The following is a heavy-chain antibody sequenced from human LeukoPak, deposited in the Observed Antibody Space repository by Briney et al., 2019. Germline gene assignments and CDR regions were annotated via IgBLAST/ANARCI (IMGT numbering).Heavy chain of an antibody. D-gene: IGHD5-18*01. CDR3: AREALDVDTAMVPRRGYYYYGMDV. CDR1: GFTFDECA. V-gene: IGHV3-9*01. J-gene: IGHJ6*02. CDR2: ISWNSGRI. Sequence: PGGSLRLSCAASGFTFDECAMHWVRQAPGKGLEWVSGISWNSGRIAYGDLVKGLCAISRDKEKYYVYLKMNSVRAEGTALYYCAREALDVDTAMVPRRGYYYYGMDVWGQGTTVTVSS.